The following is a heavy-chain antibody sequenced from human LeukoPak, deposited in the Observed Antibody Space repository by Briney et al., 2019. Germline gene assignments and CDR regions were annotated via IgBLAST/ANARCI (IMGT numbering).Heavy chain of an antibody. CDR2: ISGGGITT. J-gene: IGHJ4*02. V-gene: IGHV3-23*01. D-gene: IGHD6-19*01. CDR3: PRQSYASGWNPFDC. CDR1: GFTFSNYA. Sequence: AGSLRLSCAASGFTFSNYAMSWVRQAPGKGLEWVSTISGGGITTYYADSAKGRFTISRDNSKNTMFLQMNSLRADDTAVYYCPRQSYASGWNPFDCWGQGILVTVSS.